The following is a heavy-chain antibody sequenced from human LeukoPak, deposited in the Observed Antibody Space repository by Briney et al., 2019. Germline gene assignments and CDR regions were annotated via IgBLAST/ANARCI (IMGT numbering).Heavy chain of an antibody. D-gene: IGHD3-10*02. CDR3: ARHNDYYVVGGMDV. Sequence: SETLSLTCAVYGGSFSGYYWSWIRQPPGKGLEWIGEINHSGSTNYNPSLKSRVTISVDTSKNQFSLKLSSVTAADTAVYYCARHNDYYVVGGMDVWGQGTTVTVSS. V-gene: IGHV4-34*01. J-gene: IGHJ6*02. CDR1: GGSFSGYY. CDR2: INHSGST.